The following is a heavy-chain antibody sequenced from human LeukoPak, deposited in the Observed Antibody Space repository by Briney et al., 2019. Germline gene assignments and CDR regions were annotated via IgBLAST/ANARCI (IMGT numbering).Heavy chain of an antibody. CDR3: ARRSPELPRD. CDR1: GYTFTGYY. V-gene: IGHV1-2*02. J-gene: IGHJ4*02. Sequence: GASVKVSCKASGYTFTGYYMHWLRQAPGQGLEWMGWINPNSGGTNYAQKFQGRVTMTRDTSISTAYMELSGLRSDDTAVYYCARRSPELPRDWGQGTLVTVSS. D-gene: IGHD1-26*01. CDR2: INPNSGGT.